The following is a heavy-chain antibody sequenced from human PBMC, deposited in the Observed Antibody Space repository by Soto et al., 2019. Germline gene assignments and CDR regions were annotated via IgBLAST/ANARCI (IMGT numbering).Heavy chain of an antibody. CDR3: AKDGTGSGSHYNSFGY. V-gene: IGHV3-53*01. CDR1: GFTVGNNY. J-gene: IGHJ4*02. CDR2: IYSTGTT. Sequence: VQLVESGGGLIQPGGSLKLSCAASGFTVGNNYMSWVRQAPGKGLEWVSLIYSTGTTKYADSVKGRFTVSRDNANNTLYLQMHSLRAEDTAVYYCAKDGTGSGSHYNSFGYWGQGTLVTASS. D-gene: IGHD3-10*01.